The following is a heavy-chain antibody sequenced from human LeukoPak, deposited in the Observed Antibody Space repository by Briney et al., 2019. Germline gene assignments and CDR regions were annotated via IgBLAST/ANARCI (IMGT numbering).Heavy chain of an antibody. CDR1: VYTFSSYG. V-gene: IGHV1-18*01. Sequence: PVKVSCKASVYTFSSYGISWVRQAPGQGLEWMGWISAYNGNTNYAQKLQGRVTMTTDTSTSTAYMELRSLRSDDTAVYYCARRSAASPTNWFDPWGQGTLVTVSS. D-gene: IGHD6-13*01. CDR2: ISAYNGNT. CDR3: ARRSAASPTNWFDP. J-gene: IGHJ5*02.